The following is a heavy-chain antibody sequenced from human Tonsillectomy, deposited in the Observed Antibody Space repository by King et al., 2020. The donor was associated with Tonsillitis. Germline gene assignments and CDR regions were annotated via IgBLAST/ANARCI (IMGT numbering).Heavy chain of an antibody. J-gene: IGHJ4*02. CDR3: ARGVAAAGSYYFDY. CDR2: IDYSGST. Sequence: YYWSWIRQPPGKGLEWIGYIDYSGSTNYNPSLKSRVTITVDTSKNQFSLKLSSVTAADTAVYYCARGVAAAGSYYFDYWGQGTLVTVSS. D-gene: IGHD6-13*01. V-gene: IGHV4-59*01. CDR1: YY.